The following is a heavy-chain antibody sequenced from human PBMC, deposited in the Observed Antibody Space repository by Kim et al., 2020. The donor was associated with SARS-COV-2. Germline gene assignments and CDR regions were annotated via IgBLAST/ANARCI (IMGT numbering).Heavy chain of an antibody. D-gene: IGHD6-13*01. CDR2: IGVSGST. V-gene: IGHV3-23*01. CDR3: AKERVCSIWGRYHEY. Sequence: GGSLRLSCTASGFTFSNSGMAGVRQAPGKGKEGVSAIGVSGSTFYPDSVKGRCIISRDNSENTLYLHMNSLRAEDTAIYNCAKERVCSIWGRYHEYGGQG. J-gene: IGHJ4*02. CDR1: GFTFSNSG.